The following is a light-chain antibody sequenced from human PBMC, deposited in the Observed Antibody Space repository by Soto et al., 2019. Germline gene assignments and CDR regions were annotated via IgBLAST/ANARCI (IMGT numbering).Light chain of an antibody. J-gene: IGKJ4*01. CDR2: DAA. CDR1: QAISGY. Sequence: DIQMTQSPSTLSASVADRVTIACRASQAISGYLAWYQRKPGKAPKLLIYDAANFQTGVSSRFSGSGSGTEFTLTINSLQPDDFATDYCQQYSSYPLTFGGGTKVEIK. CDR3: QQYSSYPLT. V-gene: IGKV1-5*01.